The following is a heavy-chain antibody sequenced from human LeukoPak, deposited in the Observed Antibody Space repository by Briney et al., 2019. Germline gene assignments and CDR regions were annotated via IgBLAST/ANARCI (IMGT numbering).Heavy chain of an antibody. CDR2: ISSSGSTI. CDR1: GFTLSSYE. Sequence: QSGGSLRLSCAASGFTLSSYEMNWVRQAPGKGLEWVSYISSSGSTIYYADSVKGRFTISRDNAKNSLYLQMNSLRAEDTAVYYCAREWELWVFDYWGQGTLVTVSS. D-gene: IGHD1-26*01. J-gene: IGHJ4*02. V-gene: IGHV3-48*03. CDR3: AREWELWVFDY.